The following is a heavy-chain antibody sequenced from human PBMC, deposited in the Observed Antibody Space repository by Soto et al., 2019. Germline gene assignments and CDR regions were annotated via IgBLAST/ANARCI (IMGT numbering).Heavy chain of an antibody. D-gene: IGHD1-7*01. Sequence: EVQLLESGGGLVQPGGSLRLSCAASGFTFSSYAMSWVRRAPGKGLEWVSAISGSGGSTYYADSVKGRFTISRDNSKNTLYLQMKSLRAEDTAVYYCAKDGNWNYVGWFDPWGQGTLVTVSS. CDR3: AKDGNWNYVGWFDP. V-gene: IGHV3-23*01. J-gene: IGHJ5*02. CDR1: GFTFSSYA. CDR2: ISGSGGST.